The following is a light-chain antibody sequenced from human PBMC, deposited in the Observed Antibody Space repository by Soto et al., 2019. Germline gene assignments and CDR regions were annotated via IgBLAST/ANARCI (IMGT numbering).Light chain of an antibody. V-gene: IGLV2-14*01. CDR1: SSDVGGYDH. CDR3: SSYTSSSTGGL. J-gene: IGLJ2*01. CDR2: EVS. Sequence: QSALTQPASVSGSPGQSITISRSGTSSDVGGYDHVSWYQHHPGEAPKLMIYEVSYRPSGVSTRFSGSKSGNTASLTISGLQAEDEADYYCSSYTSSSTGGLFGGGTKLTVL.